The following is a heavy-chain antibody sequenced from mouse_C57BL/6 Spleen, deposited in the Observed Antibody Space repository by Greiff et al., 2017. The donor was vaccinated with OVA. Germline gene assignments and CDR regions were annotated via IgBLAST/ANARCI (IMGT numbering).Heavy chain of an antibody. V-gene: IGHV1-69*01. J-gene: IGHJ3*01. CDR1: GYTFTSYW. CDR3: ASSFFAY. CDR2: IDPSDSYT. Sequence: QVQLKQPGAELVMPGASVKLSCKASGYTFTSYWMHWVKQRPGQGLEWIGEIDPSDSYTNYNQKFKGKSTLTVDKSSSTAYRQLSSLTSEDSAVYYCASSFFAYWRQESLVTVSA.